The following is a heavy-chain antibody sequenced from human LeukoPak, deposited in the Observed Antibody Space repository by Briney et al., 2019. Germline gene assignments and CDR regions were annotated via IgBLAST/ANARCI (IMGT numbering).Heavy chain of an antibody. Sequence: ASVTVSCKASGYTFTGYYMHWVRQAPGQGLEWMGWINPNSGGTNYAQKFQGRVTMARDTSISTAYMELSRLRSDDTAVYYCARDGDDGAYDAFDIWGQGTMVTVSS. J-gene: IGHJ3*02. CDR3: ARDGDDGAYDAFDI. CDR1: GYTFTGYY. D-gene: IGHD7-27*01. V-gene: IGHV1-2*02. CDR2: INPNSGGT.